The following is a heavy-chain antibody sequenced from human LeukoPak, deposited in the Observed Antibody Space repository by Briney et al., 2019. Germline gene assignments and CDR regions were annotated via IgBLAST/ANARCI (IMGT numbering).Heavy chain of an antibody. V-gene: IGHV4-34*01. Sequence: SETLSLTCTVSGGSISSYYWSWIRQPPGKGLEWIGEINHSGSTNYNPSLKSRVTISVDKSKNQFSLKLSSVTAADTAVYYCASSLVVPAAMRLDYWGQGTLVTVSS. CDR3: ASSLVVPAAMRLDY. CDR1: GGSISSYY. D-gene: IGHD2-2*01. J-gene: IGHJ4*02. CDR2: INHSGST.